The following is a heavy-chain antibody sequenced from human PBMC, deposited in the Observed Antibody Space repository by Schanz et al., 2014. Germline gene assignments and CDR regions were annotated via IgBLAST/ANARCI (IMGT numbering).Heavy chain of an antibody. V-gene: IGHV4-4*02. CDR2: IYHGGTT. Sequence: QVQLQESGPGLVKPSGTLFITCTVSFSSLLPLHWWNWVLPPPGKGLEWIGVIYHGGTTIYNPSLESRVTISIDKSKNQFSVRLTSVTAADTAVYYCAREIESSMIRGVIDWGQGTLVTVSS. D-gene: IGHD3-10*01. J-gene: IGHJ4*02. CDR1: FSSLLPLHW. CDR3: AREIESSMIRGVID.